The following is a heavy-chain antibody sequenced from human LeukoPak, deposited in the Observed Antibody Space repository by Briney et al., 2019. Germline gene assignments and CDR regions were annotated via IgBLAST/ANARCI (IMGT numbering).Heavy chain of an antibody. CDR2: IYYSGST. CDR1: GGSISSSSYY. V-gene: IGHV4-39*07. J-gene: IGHJ4*02. CDR3: ARENYYNSSGSNDY. Sequence: PSETLSLTCTVSGGSISSSSYYWGWIRQPPGKGLEWIGSIYYSGSTYYNPSLKSRVSISIDTSKKQFSLKLSSVTAADTALYYCARENYYNSSGSNDYWGQGTLVTVSS. D-gene: IGHD3-22*01.